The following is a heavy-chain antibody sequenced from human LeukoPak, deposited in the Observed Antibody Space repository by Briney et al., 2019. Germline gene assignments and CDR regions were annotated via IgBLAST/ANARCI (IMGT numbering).Heavy chain of an antibody. CDR1: GGTLSSYA. J-gene: IGHJ2*01. V-gene: IGHV1-69*13. CDR2: IIPIFGTA. Sequence: ASVKVSCKASGGTLSSYAISWVRQAPGQGLEWMGGIIPIFGTANYAQKFQGRVTITADESTSTAYMELSSLRSEDTAVYYCASCGSGRYGGYWYFDLWGRGTLVTVSS. D-gene: IGHD6-19*01. CDR3: ASCGSGRYGGYWYFDL.